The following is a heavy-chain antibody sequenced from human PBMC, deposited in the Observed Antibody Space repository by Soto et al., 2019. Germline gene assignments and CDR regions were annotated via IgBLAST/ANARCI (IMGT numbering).Heavy chain of an antibody. Sequence: QVQLQESGPGLVKPSGTLSLTCAVSGDSISSVNWWSWVRQPPGKGLEWIGESHHSGSSNYNPSLKSRVTISVDKSKDHFSLRVTSVTAADTAVYYCVRLRCSSTSCYLGFDYWGQGTLVTVSS. CDR1: GDSISSVNW. CDR2: SHHSGSS. V-gene: IGHV4-4*02. J-gene: IGHJ4*02. D-gene: IGHD2-2*01. CDR3: VRLRCSSTSCYLGFDY.